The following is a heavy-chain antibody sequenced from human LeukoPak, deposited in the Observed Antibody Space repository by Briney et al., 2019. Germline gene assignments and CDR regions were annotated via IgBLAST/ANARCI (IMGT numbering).Heavy chain of an antibody. J-gene: IGHJ4*02. V-gene: IGHV1-69*04. CDR3: ARDSTGTSESDY. Sequence: SVKVSCKASGGTFSSYAISWVRQAPGQGLEWMGRIIPIFGIANYAQKFQGRVTITADKSTSTAYMELSGLRSEDTAVYYCARDSTGTSESDYWGQGTLVTVSS. D-gene: IGHD1-1*01. CDR2: IIPIFGIA. CDR1: GGTFSSYA.